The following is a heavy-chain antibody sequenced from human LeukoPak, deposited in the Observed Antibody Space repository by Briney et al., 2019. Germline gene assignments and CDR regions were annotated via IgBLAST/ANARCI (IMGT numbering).Heavy chain of an antibody. CDR3: ATLNGPLFEY. D-gene: IGHD2-8*01. CDR1: GFTFCNYW. Sequence: GGSLRLSCAASGFTFCNYWMSWVRQAPGKGLEGVASIHQHGNEKYFVDSVRGRFTISRDNAKNSLYLQMSSLRAEDTSVYYCATLNGPLFEYWGQGTLVTVSS. CDR2: IHQHGNEK. V-gene: IGHV3-7*01. J-gene: IGHJ4*02.